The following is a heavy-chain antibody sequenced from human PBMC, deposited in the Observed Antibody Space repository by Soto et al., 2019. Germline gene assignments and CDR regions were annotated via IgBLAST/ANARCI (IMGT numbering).Heavy chain of an antibody. CDR1: RHSISSSIYY. CDR2: IYYSGST. J-gene: IGHJ5*02. CDR3: ASPKIAFYNWFDP. D-gene: IGHD3-3*02. V-gene: IGHV4-39*01. Sequence: SETLSLTCTLCRHSISSSIYYWGWIRQPPGKRLEWIGSIYYSGSTYYDPSLKSRVTISVDTSKNQFSLQLSSVTAADTAVYYCASPKIAFYNWFDPWGQGTLVTVS.